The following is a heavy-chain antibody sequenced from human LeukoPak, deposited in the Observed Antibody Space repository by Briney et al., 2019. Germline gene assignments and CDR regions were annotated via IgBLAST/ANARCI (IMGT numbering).Heavy chain of an antibody. CDR2: MNPNSGNT. CDR3: ARGRDPTPITDYYYYYGMDV. J-gene: IGHJ6*02. Sequence: GASLKVSCKASGYTFTSYDINWVRQATGQGLEWMGWMNPNSGNTGYAQKFQGRVTMTRNTSISTAYMELSSLRSEDTAVYYCARGRDPTPITDYYYYYGMDVWGQGTTVTVSS. D-gene: IGHD1-20*01. V-gene: IGHV1-8*01. CDR1: GYTFTSYD.